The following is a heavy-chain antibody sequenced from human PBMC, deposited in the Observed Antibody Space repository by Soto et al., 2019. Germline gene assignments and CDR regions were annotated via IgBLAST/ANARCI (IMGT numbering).Heavy chain of an antibody. V-gene: IGHV4-4*02. J-gene: IGHJ4*02. CDR3: ASRDPGTSVDY. D-gene: IGHD1-7*01. CDR1: GGSFTSNNW. CDR2: IYRTGST. Sequence: QVQLQESGPGLVKPSGTLSLTCAVSGGSFTSNNWWTWVRQPPGQGLEWIGEIYRTGSTNYNPSLKRRVTRSLDKSENQFSLKVTSLPAADTAVYYCASRDPGTSVDYWGQGTLVTVSS.